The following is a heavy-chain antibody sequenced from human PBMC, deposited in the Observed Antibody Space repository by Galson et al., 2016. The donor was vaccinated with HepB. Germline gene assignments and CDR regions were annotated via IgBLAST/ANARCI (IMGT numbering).Heavy chain of an antibody. CDR2: ISYDGDDK. Sequence: SLRLSCAASGFSFSSYGMHWVRQAPGKGLEWVAVISYDGDDKYYADSVKGRFTISRDNPKNTLNLQMNSLRAEDTAVYYCAKGDSDFDYWGQGTLVTVSS. CDR3: AKGDSDFDY. J-gene: IGHJ4*02. CDR1: GFSFSSYG. V-gene: IGHV3-30*18. D-gene: IGHD2-15*01.